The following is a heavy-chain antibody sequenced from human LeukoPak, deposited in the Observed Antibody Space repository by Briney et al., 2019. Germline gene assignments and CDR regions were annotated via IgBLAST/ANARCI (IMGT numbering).Heavy chain of an antibody. V-gene: IGHV3-33*01. CDR1: GFTFSSYG. D-gene: IGHD3-22*01. CDR2: IWYDGSNK. J-gene: IGHJ6*02. Sequence: PGGSLRLSCAASGFTFSSYGMHWVRQAPGKGLEWVAVIWYDGSNKYYADSVKGRFTISRDNAKNSLYLQMNSLRAEDTAVYYCARDYYDSSGYHYYYYYYGMDVWGQGTTVTVSS. CDR3: ARDYYDSSGYHYYYYYYGMDV.